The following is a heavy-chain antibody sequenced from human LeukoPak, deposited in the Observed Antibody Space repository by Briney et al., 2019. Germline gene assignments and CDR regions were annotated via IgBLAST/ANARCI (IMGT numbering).Heavy chain of an antibody. Sequence: RVASVKVFCKASGYTFTSYGISWVRQAPGQGLEWMGWISAYNGNTNYAQKLQGRVTMTTDTSTSSAYMELRSLRSDDTAVYYCASHSGYDYWFDPWGQGTLVTVSS. CDR2: ISAYNGNT. J-gene: IGHJ5*02. CDR1: GYTFTSYG. V-gene: IGHV1-18*01. D-gene: IGHD5-12*01. CDR3: ASHSGYDYWFDP.